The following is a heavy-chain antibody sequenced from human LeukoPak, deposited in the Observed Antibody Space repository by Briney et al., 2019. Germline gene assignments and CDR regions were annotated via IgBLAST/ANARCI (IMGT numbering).Heavy chain of an antibody. D-gene: IGHD3/OR15-3a*01. CDR3: ARETSRTGPLLFDY. V-gene: IGHV4-4*07. Sequence: PSETLSLTCTVSGGSISSYYWSWIRQPAGKGLEWIGRIYTSGSTNYNPSLKSRVTMSVDTSKNQFSLKLSSVTAADMAVYYCARETSRTGPLLFDYWGQGTLVTVSS. J-gene: IGHJ4*02. CDR2: IYTSGST. CDR1: GGSISSYY.